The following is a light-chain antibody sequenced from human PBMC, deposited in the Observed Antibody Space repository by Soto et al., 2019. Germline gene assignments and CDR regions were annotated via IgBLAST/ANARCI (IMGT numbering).Light chain of an antibody. CDR3: QKYNGAPFT. J-gene: IGKJ3*01. CDR2: AAS. CDR1: QGIANS. V-gene: IGKV1-27*01. Sequence: DIQMTQSPSSLSASVGDRVTITCRASQGIANSLAWYEQKPWKVHKLLIYAASTLEPGVTSRLSGSGFGTDFTLSISILQPEDFATYYCQKYNGAPFTFGPGNKVDS.